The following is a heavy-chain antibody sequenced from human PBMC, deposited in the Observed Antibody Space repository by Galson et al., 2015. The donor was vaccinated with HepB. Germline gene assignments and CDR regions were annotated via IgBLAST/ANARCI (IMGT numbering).Heavy chain of an antibody. D-gene: IGHD3-10*01. CDR1: GGTFSSYA. J-gene: IGHJ6*02. V-gene: IGHV1-69*04. Sequence: SVKVSCKASGGTFSSYATSWVRQAPGQGLEWMGRIIPILGIANYAQKFQGRVTITADESTSTAYMELSSLRSEDTAVYYCARDKWFGELSHYGMDVWGQGTTVTVSS. CDR2: IIPILGIA. CDR3: ARDKWFGELSHYGMDV.